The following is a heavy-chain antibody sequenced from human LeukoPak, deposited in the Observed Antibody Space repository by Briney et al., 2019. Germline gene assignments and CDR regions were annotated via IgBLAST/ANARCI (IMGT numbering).Heavy chain of an antibody. D-gene: IGHD5-18*01. CDR3: ARDTAPSY. CDR2: IDSDGRST. J-gene: IGHJ4*02. Sequence: PGGSLRLSCAASGFTLSSYWMHWVRQAPGKGLVWVSGIDSDGRSTSYADSVKGRFTISRDPAKNTLFLQMSSLRAEDTAVYYCARDTAPSYWGQGTLVTVPS. V-gene: IGHV3-74*01. CDR1: GFTLSSYW.